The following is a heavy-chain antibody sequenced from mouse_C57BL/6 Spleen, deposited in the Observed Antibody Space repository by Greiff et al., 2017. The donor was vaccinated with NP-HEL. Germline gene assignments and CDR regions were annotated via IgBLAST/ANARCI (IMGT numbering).Heavy chain of an antibody. D-gene: IGHD2-3*01. CDR2: ISYDGSN. CDR1: GYSITSGYY. J-gene: IGHJ2*01. Sequence: VQLKESGPGLVKPSQSLSLTCSVTGYSITSGYYWNWIRQFPGNKLEWMGYISYDGSNNYNPSLKNRISITRDTSKNQFFLKLNSVTTEDTATYYCARERGNLYDGYYFDYWGQGTTLTVSS. V-gene: IGHV3-6*01. CDR3: ARERGNLYDGYYFDY.